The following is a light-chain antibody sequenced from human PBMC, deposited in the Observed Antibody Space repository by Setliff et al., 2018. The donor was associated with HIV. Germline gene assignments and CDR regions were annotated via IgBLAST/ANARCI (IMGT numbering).Light chain of an antibody. CDR2: EVS. Sequence: QSALTQPASVSGSPGQSITISCSGTTSDIGAYSFVSWYQQHPGKAPKLIIYEVSDRPSGVSNRFSGSKSGNTASLTVSRLQAEDEADYFCSSNTSSSPLYVFATGTKVTVL. J-gene: IGLJ1*01. CDR3: SSNTSSSPLYV. CDR1: TSDIGAYSF. V-gene: IGLV2-14*01.